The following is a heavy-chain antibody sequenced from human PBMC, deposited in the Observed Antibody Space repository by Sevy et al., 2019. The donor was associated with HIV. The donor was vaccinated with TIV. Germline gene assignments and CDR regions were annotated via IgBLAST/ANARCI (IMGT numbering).Heavy chain of an antibody. CDR1: GGSISSSSYY. D-gene: IGHD6-19*01. Sequence: SETLSLTCTVSGGSISSSSYYWGWIRQPPGKGLEWIGNIYYTGSTYYNPSLKSRVTISVDTSKNQFSLKLSSVPAADTAVYYCARPFTEYSSWFDPWGQGTLVTVSS. CDR2: IYYTGST. CDR3: ARPFTEYSSWFDP. J-gene: IGHJ5*02. V-gene: IGHV4-39*01.